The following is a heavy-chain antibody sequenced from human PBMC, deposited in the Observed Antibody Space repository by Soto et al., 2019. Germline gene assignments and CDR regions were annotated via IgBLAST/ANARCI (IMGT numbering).Heavy chain of an antibody. CDR2: IKQDGSEK. CDR1: GFTFISYW. J-gene: IGHJ4*02. CDR3: ARVVGDFWSGPYFDY. Sequence: PGGSLRLSCAASGFTFISYWMSWVRQAPGKRLEWVANIKQDGSEKYYVDSVKGRFTISRDNAKNSLYLQMNSLRAEDTAVYYCARVVGDFWSGPYFDYWGQGTLVTVSS. V-gene: IGHV3-7*01. D-gene: IGHD3-3*01.